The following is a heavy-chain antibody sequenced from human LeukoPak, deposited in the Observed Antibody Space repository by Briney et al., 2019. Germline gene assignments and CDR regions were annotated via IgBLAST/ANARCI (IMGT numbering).Heavy chain of an antibody. CDR3: ARHGRYCSGGSCYSPEEYYFDY. D-gene: IGHD2-15*01. V-gene: IGHV5-51*01. J-gene: IGHJ4*02. CDR2: IYPGDSDT. Sequence: GESLKISRKGSGYSFTSYWIGWVRQMPGKGLEWMGIIYPGDSDTRYSPSFQGQVTISADKSISTAYLQWSSLKASDTAMYYCARHGRYCSGGSCYSPEEYYFDYWGQGTLVTVSS. CDR1: GYSFTSYW.